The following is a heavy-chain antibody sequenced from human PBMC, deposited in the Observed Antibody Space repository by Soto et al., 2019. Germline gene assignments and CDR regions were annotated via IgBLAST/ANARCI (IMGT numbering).Heavy chain of an antibody. J-gene: IGHJ4*02. D-gene: IGHD3-10*01. CDR2: IWFDGSDK. CDR3: VRDKGKVHFDY. CDR1: GFTFSRHG. Sequence: QVQLVESGGGVVQPGRSLRLSCAASGFTFSRHGMHWVRQAPGKGLEWVAVIWFDGSDKYYADSVKGRFTISRDNSKNTLYLQMNSLRAEDTAVYYCVRDKGKVHFDYWGQGTLVTVSS. V-gene: IGHV3-33*01.